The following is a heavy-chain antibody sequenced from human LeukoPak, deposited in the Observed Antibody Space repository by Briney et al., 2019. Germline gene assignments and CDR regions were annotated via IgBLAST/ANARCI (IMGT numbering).Heavy chain of an antibody. CDR2: IHAISGAT. D-gene: IGHD3-16*01. CDR1: GSTFTDSS. Sequence: ASVKVSCKASGSTFTDSSIHWVRQAPGQRLEWLGWIHAISGATHYKQKFQGRVILTRDTSIGTAYMEVTRLTSDDTAVYYCARGESVIRITYPWGQGTQVTVSS. J-gene: IGHJ4*02. V-gene: IGHV1-2*02. CDR3: ARGESVIRITYP.